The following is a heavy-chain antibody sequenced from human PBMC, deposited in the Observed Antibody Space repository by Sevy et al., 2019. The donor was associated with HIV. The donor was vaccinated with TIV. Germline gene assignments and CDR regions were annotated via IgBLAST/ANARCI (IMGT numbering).Heavy chain of an antibody. CDR2: IKQDGSEK. J-gene: IGHJ4*02. CDR3: ASLGGTDFWSGYFYYFDY. V-gene: IGHV3-7*01. CDR1: GFTFSSYW. D-gene: IGHD3-3*01. Sequence: GGSLRLSCAASGFTFSSYWMRWVRQAPGKGLEWVANIKQDGSEKYYVDSVKGRFTISRDNAKNSLYLQMNSLRAEDTAVYYCASLGGTDFWSGYFYYFDYWGQGTLVTVSS.